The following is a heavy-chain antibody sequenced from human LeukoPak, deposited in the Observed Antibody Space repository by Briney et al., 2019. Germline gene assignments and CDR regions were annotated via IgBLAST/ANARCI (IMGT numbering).Heavy chain of an antibody. CDR1: GGSISSYY. V-gene: IGHV4-59*01. J-gene: IGHJ5*02. CDR3: ARDRIPITIFGVVTAGGFDP. Sequence: PSETLSLTCTVSGGSISSYYWSWIRQPPGKGLEWIGYIYYSGSTNYNPSLKSRVTISVDTSKNQFSLKLSSVTAADTAVYYCARDRIPITIFGVVTAGGFDPWGQGTLVTVSS. D-gene: IGHD3-3*01. CDR2: IYYSGST.